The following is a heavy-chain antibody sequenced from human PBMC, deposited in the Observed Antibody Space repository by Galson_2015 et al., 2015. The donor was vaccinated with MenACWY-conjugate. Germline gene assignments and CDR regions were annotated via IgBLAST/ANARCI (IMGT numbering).Heavy chain of an antibody. CDR2: IDPKDSYI. J-gene: IGHJ4*02. CDR1: GYSFTSSW. D-gene: IGHD5-12*01. CDR3: ARRDYSGYDALGDY. V-gene: IGHV5-10-1*01. Sequence: QSGAEVKKPGESLTISCKVSGYSFTSSWISWVRQMPGGGLEWMGRIDPKDSYINYGPSFQGHITISADKSISTAYLQLRSLKASDTAKYYCARRDYSGYDALGDYWGQGTLVVVSS.